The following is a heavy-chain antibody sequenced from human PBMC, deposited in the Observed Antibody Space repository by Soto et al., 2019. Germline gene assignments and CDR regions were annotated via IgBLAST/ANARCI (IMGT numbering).Heavy chain of an antibody. Sequence: SVKVSCKASGGTFSSYAISWVRQAPGQGLEWMGGIIPIFGTANYAQKFQGRVTITADKSTSTAYMELSSLRSEDTAVYYCARGAASMVRGVVDYYYYYGMDVGGQGTTVTVSS. D-gene: IGHD3-10*01. J-gene: IGHJ6*02. CDR3: ARGAASMVRGVVDYYYYYGMDV. V-gene: IGHV1-69*06. CDR1: GGTFSSYA. CDR2: IIPIFGTA.